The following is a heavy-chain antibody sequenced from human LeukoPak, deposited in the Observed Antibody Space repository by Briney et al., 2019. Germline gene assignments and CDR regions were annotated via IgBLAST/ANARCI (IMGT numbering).Heavy chain of an antibody. CDR3: ATDQAGGLDS. J-gene: IGHJ4*02. CDR1: EFTFSNYW. D-gene: IGHD3-10*01. CDR2: IKQDGSER. Sequence: GGSLRLSCTASEFTFSNYWMTWVRQAPGKGLEWVANIKQDGSERYYVDSVKGRFTISRDNAKNSLYLQMNSLRAEDTVVYYCATDQAGGLDSWGQGTLVTVSS. V-gene: IGHV3-7*01.